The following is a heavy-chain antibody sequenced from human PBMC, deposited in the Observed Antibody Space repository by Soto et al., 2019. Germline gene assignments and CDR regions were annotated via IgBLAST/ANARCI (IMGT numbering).Heavy chain of an antibody. D-gene: IGHD1-1*01. CDR2: IYYSGST. J-gene: IGHJ4*02. CDR1: GDSISSSHYY. V-gene: IGHV4-39*01. CDR3: ARLEERPNRVLYFDY. Sequence: PSETLSLTCTVSGDSISSSHYYWGWIRQPPGKGLEWIGSIYYSGSTYYNPSLKSRVTISVDTSKNQFSLKLSSVTAADTAVYYCARLEERPNRVLYFDYWGQGTLVTVSS.